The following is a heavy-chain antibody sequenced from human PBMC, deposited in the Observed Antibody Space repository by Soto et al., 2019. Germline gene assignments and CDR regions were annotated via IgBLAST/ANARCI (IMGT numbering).Heavy chain of an antibody. Sequence: SVKVSCKASGGTFSSYAIGWVRQAPGQGLEWMGGIIPIFGTANYAQKFQGRVTITADESTSTAYMELSSLRSEDTAVYYCARGAPYYGGNGPYFDYWGQGTLVTVSS. CDR1: GGTFSSYA. J-gene: IGHJ4*02. CDR3: ARGAPYYGGNGPYFDY. CDR2: IIPIFGTA. V-gene: IGHV1-69*13. D-gene: IGHD4-17*01.